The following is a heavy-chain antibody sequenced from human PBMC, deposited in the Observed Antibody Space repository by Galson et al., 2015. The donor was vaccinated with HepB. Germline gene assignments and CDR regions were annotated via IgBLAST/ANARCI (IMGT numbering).Heavy chain of an antibody. CDR1: GFTFSSYA. CDR2: ISSNGGST. CDR3: VKGYCSSTSCYPFDY. J-gene: IGHJ4*02. V-gene: IGHV3-64D*06. D-gene: IGHD2-2*01. Sequence: SLRLSCAASGFTFSSYAMHWVRQAPGKGLEYVSAISSNGGSTYYADSVKGRFTISRDNSKNTLYLQMSSLRAEDTAVYYCVKGYCSSTSCYPFDYWGQGTLVTVSS.